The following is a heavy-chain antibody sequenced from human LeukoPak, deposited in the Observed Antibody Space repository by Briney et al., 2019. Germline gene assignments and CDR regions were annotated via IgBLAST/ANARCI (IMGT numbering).Heavy chain of an antibody. V-gene: IGHV3-21*01. CDR3: AKDSNGIAAAGRAGTFDY. CDR1: GFTFSSYS. D-gene: IGHD6-13*01. J-gene: IGHJ4*02. CDR2: ISSSSSYI. Sequence: GGSLRLSCAASGFTFSSYSMNWVRQAPGKGLEGVSSISSSSSYIYYADSVKGRFTISRDNAKNSLYLQMNSLRAEDTAVYYCAKDSNGIAAAGRAGTFDYWGQGTLVTVSS.